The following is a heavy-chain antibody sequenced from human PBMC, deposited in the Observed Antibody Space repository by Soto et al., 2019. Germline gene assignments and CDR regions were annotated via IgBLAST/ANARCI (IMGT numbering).Heavy chain of an antibody. Sequence: QLQLQESGPGLVKPSETLSLTCTVSGGSISSSSYYWGWIRQPPGKGLEWIGSIYYSGSTYYNPSLKSRVTISVDTSKNQFSLNLSSVTAADTAVYYCARLSIVVVPMDVWGKGTTVTVSS. CDR3: ARLSIVVVPMDV. J-gene: IGHJ6*04. CDR1: GGSISSSSYY. CDR2: IYYSGST. D-gene: IGHD2-2*01. V-gene: IGHV4-39*01.